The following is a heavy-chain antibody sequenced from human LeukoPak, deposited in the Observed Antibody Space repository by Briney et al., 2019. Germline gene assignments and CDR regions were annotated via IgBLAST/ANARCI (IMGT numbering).Heavy chain of an antibody. D-gene: IGHD6-19*01. CDR3: ARAASIAVAGTIDYFDY. Sequence: ASVKVSCKASGYTFTSYYMHWVRQAPGQGLEWMGIINPSGGSTSYAQKLQGRVTMTRDTSTSTVYMELSSLRSEDTAVYYCARAASIAVAGTIDYFDYWGQGTLVTVSS. CDR1: GYTFTSYY. CDR2: INPSGGST. J-gene: IGHJ4*02. V-gene: IGHV1-46*01.